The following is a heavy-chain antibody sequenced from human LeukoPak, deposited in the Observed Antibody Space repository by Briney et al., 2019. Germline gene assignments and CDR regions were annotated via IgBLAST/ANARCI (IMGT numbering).Heavy chain of an antibody. J-gene: IGHJ6*02. Sequence: GGSLRLSCAASGITFGNYGMNWVRQAPGKGLEWVSGINWNGGSTNYPDSMKGRFTISRDNAKNSLYLQMNSLRAEDTAVYFCARGRSSFYYYYYGMDVWGRGTTVTVSS. D-gene: IGHD6-6*01. V-gene: IGHV3-20*04. CDR2: INWNGGST. CDR1: GITFGNYG. CDR3: ARGRSSFYYYYYGMDV.